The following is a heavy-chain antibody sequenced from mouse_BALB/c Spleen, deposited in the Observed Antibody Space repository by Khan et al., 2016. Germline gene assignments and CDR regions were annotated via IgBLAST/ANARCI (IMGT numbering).Heavy chain of an antibody. V-gene: IGHV14-4*02. CDR3: TTEWGYAMDY. Sequence: VQLKQSGADLVRSGASVKLSCIASGFNIRHYYLHWVKQRPEQGLEWIGWIDPDNGDTEYDPKFQGKATMTADTSSNTAYLQLSSLTSEDTAFYDCTTEWGYAMDYWGQGTSVTVSS. D-gene: IGHD1-3*01. CDR1: GFNIRHYY. J-gene: IGHJ4*01. CDR2: IDPDNGDT.